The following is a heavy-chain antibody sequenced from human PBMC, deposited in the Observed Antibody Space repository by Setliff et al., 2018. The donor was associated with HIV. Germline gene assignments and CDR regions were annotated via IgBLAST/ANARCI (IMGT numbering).Heavy chain of an antibody. Sequence: ASVKVSCKASGYTFTSYAINWVRQATGQGLEWMGWMNPNSGNTGYAQKFQGRLTMTEDTSTDTAYMELSSLRSDDTAMYYCATDPGYSSTWYSESFQHWGQGTVVTVSS. CDR3: ATDPGYSSTWYSESFQH. J-gene: IGHJ1*01. CDR1: GYTFTSYA. V-gene: IGHV1-8*02. D-gene: IGHD6-13*01. CDR2: MNPNSGNT.